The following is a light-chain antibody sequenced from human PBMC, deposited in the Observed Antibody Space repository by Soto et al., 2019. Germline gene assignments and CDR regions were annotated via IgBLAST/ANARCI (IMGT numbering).Light chain of an antibody. J-gene: IGKJ2*01. V-gene: IGKV2-28*01. Sequence: DLVITQSPLSLPVTPGEPASISCRSSESLLHTNGYNYLDWYMQKPGQAPQLLIYLGSHRASGVPDRFTGSGSGTDFTLKISSVEAEDVAIYYCMQSLQTPYTFGQGSKLDIK. CDR2: LGS. CDR3: MQSLQTPYT. CDR1: ESLLHTNGYNY.